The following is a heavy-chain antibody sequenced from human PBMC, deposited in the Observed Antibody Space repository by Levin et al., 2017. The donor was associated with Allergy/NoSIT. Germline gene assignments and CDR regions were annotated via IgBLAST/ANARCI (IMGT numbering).Heavy chain of an antibody. J-gene: IGHJ4*02. D-gene: IGHD6-13*01. CDR3: AREEQQLHHFDY. V-gene: IGHV3-53*01. CDR1: GFTVSSNY. Sequence: GGSLRLSCAASGFTVSSNYMSWVRQAPGKGLEWVSVIYSGGSTYYADSVKGRFTISRDNSKNTLYLQMNSLRAEDTAVYYCAREEQQLHHFDYWGQGTLVTVSS. CDR2: IYSGGST.